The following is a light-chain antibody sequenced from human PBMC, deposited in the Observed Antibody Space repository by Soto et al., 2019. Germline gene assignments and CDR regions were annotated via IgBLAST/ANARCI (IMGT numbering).Light chain of an antibody. CDR2: HVT. Sequence: QSVLTQPASVSGSPGQSIAISYTGTSSDVGAYNYVSWYQHHPGKAPKLMIYHVTNRPSGVSDRFSGSKSGNTASLTISGLQADDEADYYCRSYTSSRTYVFGTGTKVTVL. J-gene: IGLJ1*01. V-gene: IGLV2-14*03. CDR1: SSDVGAYNY. CDR3: RSYTSSRTYV.